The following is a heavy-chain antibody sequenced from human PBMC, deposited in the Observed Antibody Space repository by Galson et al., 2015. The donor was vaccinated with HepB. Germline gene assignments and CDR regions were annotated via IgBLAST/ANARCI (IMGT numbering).Heavy chain of an antibody. V-gene: IGHV3-11*06. CDR1: GFDFSEYY. J-gene: IGHJ2*01. CDR3: ARVAHRRLEIIVVPTAVGYFDL. D-gene: IGHD2-15*01. CDR2: IPSRGTFP. Sequence: SLRLSCAASGFDFSEYYMTWVRRGPGRGLEWLSYIPSRGTFPKYAGSAQGRFTISRDNVKNIMYLEMNSLTGEDTGVYHCARVAHRRLEIIVVPTAVGYFDLWGRGTHVVVSS.